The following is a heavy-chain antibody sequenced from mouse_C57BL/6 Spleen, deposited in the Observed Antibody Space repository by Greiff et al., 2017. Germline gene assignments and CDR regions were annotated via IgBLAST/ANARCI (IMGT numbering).Heavy chain of an antibody. CDR2: INPYNGGT. CDR1: GYTFTDYY. V-gene: IGHV1-19*01. Sequence: VQLQQSGPVLVKPGASVKMSCKASGYTFTDYYMNWVKQSHGKSLEWIGVINPYNGGTSYNQKFKGKATLTVDKSSSTAYMELNSLTSEDSAVYYCAGHYYGSRGLWYFDVWGTGTTVTVSS. D-gene: IGHD1-1*01. J-gene: IGHJ1*03. CDR3: AGHYYGSRGLWYFDV.